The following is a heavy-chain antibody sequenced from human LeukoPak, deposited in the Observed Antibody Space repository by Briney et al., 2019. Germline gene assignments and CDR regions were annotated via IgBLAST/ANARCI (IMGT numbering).Heavy chain of an antibody. CDR3: ARHATGYSSGSYRGVFDC. D-gene: IGHD6-19*01. CDR2: IYYSGSM. CDR1: GGSITNSAFY. J-gene: IGHJ4*02. Sequence: PSETLSLTCTVSGGSITNSAFYWGWIRQSPGKGLEWIGSIYYSGSMDYSPSLKTRVTISVDTSKNQFSLKLTSLTAADTAVYYCARHATGYSSGSYRGVFDCWGQGALVAVSS. V-gene: IGHV4-39*01.